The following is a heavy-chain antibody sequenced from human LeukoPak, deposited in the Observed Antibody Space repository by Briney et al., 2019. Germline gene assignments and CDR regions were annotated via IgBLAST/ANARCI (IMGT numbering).Heavy chain of an antibody. D-gene: IGHD3-22*01. CDR1: GYTFAGYY. V-gene: IGHV1-2*02. CDR2: INPNSGGT. CDR3: ARAGITMIVEGDY. J-gene: IGHJ4*02. Sequence: ASVKVSCKASGYTFAGYYMHWVRQAPGQGLEWMGWINPNSGGTNYAQKFQGRVTMTRDTSISTAYMELSRLRSDDTAVYYCARAGITMIVEGDYWGQGTLVTVSS.